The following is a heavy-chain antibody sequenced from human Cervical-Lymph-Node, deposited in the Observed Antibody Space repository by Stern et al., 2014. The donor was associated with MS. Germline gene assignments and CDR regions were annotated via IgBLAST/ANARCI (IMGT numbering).Heavy chain of an antibody. CDR3: ARQRYFDY. CDR2: IFPGGSDI. CDR1: GYTFTSYW. V-gene: IGHV5-51*01. Sequence: MQLVQSGPEVKRPGESLKISCQASGYTFTSYWIGWVRQMPGKGLEWIAIIFPGGSDIRYSPSFQGPVTISADKSSSPAYLQWNNLKASDTAIYYCARQRYFDYWGQGTLVTVSS. J-gene: IGHJ4*02.